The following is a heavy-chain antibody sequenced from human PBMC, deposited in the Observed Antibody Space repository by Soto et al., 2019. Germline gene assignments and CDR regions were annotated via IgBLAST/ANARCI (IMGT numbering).Heavy chain of an antibody. Sequence: QVQLVESGGGVVQPGRSLRLSCAASGFTFSSYGMHWVRQAPGKGLEWVAVIWYDGSKKYYADSVKGQFTISRDNSKNTLSLRMTSLIADDKAVYSCARAWGLYRGGPATGNAFNFWSQGRMVTVSS. D-gene: IGHD1-26*01. V-gene: IGHV3-33*01. CDR2: IWYDGSKK. CDR3: ARAWGLYRGGPATGNAFNF. CDR1: GFTFSSYG. J-gene: IGHJ3*01.